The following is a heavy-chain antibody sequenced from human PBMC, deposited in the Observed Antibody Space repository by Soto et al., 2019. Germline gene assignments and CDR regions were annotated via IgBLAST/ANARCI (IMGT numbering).Heavy chain of an antibody. CDR1: GLSISSSSYY. V-gene: IGHV4-39*01. CDR3: ARGPSGDKVDY. CDR2: IYYRGST. J-gene: IGHJ4*02. D-gene: IGHD7-27*01. Sequence: PSETLSLTCTVSGLSISSSSYYWGWIRQPPGKGLEWIGTIYYRGSTYYNPSLNSRVTISVDTSKNQFSLRLSSVSAADTAVYYCARGPSGDKVDYWGQGTLVTVSS.